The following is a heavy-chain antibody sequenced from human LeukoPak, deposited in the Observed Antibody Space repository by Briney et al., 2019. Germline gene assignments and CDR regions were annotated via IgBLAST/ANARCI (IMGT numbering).Heavy chain of an antibody. CDR1: GFTVTSYY. J-gene: IGHJ6*02. CDR3: AKCLGYCSSTSCPWDYYYYGMDV. D-gene: IGHD2-2*01. CDR2: IYSDGTT. V-gene: IGHV3-53*01. Sequence: PGGSLRLSCAVSGFTVTSYYMSWVRQAPGKGLEWVSLIYSDGTTYYADSVKGRFTISRDNSKNTLYLQMNSLRAEDTAVYYCAKCLGYCSSTSCPWDYYYYGMDVWGQGTTVTVSS.